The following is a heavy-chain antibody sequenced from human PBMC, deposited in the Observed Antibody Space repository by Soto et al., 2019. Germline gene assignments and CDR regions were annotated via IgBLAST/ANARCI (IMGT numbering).Heavy chain of an antibody. CDR1: GFTFSTYW. D-gene: IGHD6-13*01. V-gene: IGHV3-7*01. Sequence: GGSLRLSCAASGFTFSTYWMHWVRQAPGKGLEWVANINQDGTEKYYVDSVKGRFTISRDNAKSSLYLQMNSLRAEDTAVYYCARALAAAGSLWGQGALVTVSS. J-gene: IGHJ4*02. CDR3: ARALAAAGSL. CDR2: INQDGTEK.